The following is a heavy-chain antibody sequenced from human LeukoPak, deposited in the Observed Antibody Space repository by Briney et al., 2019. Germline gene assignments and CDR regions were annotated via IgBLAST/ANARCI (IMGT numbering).Heavy chain of an antibody. J-gene: IGHJ4*02. Sequence: PSETQSLTCTVSGGSISGSSYYWGWIRQPPGKGLEWIGSIYYSGSTYYNPSLKSRVTISVDTSKNQFSLKLSSVTAADTAVYYCARAAPRGVINPADYWGQGTLVTVSS. CDR3: ARAAPRGVINPADY. V-gene: IGHV4-39*01. CDR2: IYYSGST. CDR1: GGSISGSSYY. D-gene: IGHD3-10*01.